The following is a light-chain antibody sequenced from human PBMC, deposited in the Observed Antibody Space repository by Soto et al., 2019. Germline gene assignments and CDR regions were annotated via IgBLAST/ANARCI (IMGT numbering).Light chain of an antibody. V-gene: IGKV1-6*01. CDR1: QSISSY. Sequence: IQMTQSPSSLSASVGARVTITCRASQSISSYLNWYQQKPGKAPKLMIYGASNLQSGVPSRFSGSGSGTDCTLTISSLQPEDFATYYCLQDYNYPWSLGQGTKVDIK. CDR3: LQDYNYPWS. CDR2: GAS. J-gene: IGKJ1*01.